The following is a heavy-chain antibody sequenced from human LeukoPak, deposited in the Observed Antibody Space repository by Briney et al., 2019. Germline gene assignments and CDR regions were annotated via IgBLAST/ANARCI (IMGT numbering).Heavy chain of an antibody. V-gene: IGHV3-53*01. CDR2: IYSGGST. J-gene: IGHJ6*02. Sequence: GGSLRLSCAASGFTVSSNYMSWVRQAPGKGLEWVSVIYSGGSTYYADSVKGRFTISRDNSKNTLYLQMNSLRAEDTAVYYCAKGVVGATPRYYYYGMDVWGQGTTVTVSS. CDR1: GFTVSSNY. CDR3: AKGVVGATPRYYYYGMDV. D-gene: IGHD1-26*01.